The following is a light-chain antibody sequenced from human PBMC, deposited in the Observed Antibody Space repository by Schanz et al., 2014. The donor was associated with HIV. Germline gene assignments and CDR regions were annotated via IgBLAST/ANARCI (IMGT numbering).Light chain of an antibody. J-gene: IGKJ4*01. V-gene: IGKV3-15*01. CDR1: QSVSRN. CDR3: QYFGNSGGT. Sequence: EIVMTQSPATLSVSPGERATLSCRASQSVSRNFAWYQRKPGHPPRLLIYGASTRATGTPARFSGSGSGTDFNLTISSLEPEDFAVYYCQYFGNSGGTFGGGTKVEIK. CDR2: GAS.